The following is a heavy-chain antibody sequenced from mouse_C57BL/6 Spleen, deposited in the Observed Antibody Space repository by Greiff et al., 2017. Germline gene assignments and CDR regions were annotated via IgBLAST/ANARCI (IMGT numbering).Heavy chain of an antibody. Sequence: EVKLVESGPELVKPGASVKISCKASGYSFTDYNMNWVKQSNGKSLEWIGVINPNYGTTSYNQKFKGKATLTVDQSSSTAYMQLNSLTSEDSAVYYCAGNYYGSSYYAMDYWGQGTSVTVSS. CDR2: INPNYGTT. D-gene: IGHD1-1*01. CDR3: AGNYYGSSYYAMDY. V-gene: IGHV1-39*01. CDR1: GYSFTDYN. J-gene: IGHJ4*01.